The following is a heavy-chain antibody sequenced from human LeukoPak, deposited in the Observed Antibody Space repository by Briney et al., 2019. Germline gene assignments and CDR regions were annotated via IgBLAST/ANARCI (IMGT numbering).Heavy chain of an antibody. J-gene: IGHJ5*02. V-gene: IGHV4-59*01. D-gene: IGHD6-19*01. CDR3: AVSSGWVNWFDP. Sequence: TPSETLSLTCTVSGGAISSYYWSWIRQPPGKGLEWIGYIYYSGSTNYNPSLKSRVTISVDTSKKQFSLNLSSVTAADTAVYYCAVSSGWVNWFDPWGQGTLVTVSS. CDR2: IYYSGST. CDR1: GGAISSYY.